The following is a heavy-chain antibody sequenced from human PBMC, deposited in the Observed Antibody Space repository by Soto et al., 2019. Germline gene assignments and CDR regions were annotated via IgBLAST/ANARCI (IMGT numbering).Heavy chain of an antibody. CDR2: IGRRSDI. CDR3: AREETAWPLAYGLDV. Sequence: SGGSLRLSCEASGFSFSTYSMRWVRQAPGKGLEWVSSIGRRSDIYYADSVKGRFTISRDNAKNSVSLQMNSLRDEDAAVYYCAREETAWPLAYGLDVWGQGTTVTVSS. J-gene: IGHJ6*02. CDR1: GFSFSTYS. V-gene: IGHV3-21*01. D-gene: IGHD2-21*02.